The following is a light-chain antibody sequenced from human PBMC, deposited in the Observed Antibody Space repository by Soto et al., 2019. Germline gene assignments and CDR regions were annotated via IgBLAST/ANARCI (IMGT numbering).Light chain of an antibody. J-gene: IGLJ3*02. CDR3: QVWDSFSDPRV. CDR2: YGS. Sequence: SYELTQAPSVSVAPGQTANIACEGDNIGHKGVHWYQQKPGQAPVLVIYYGSDRPSGIPERFSGSNSGNTATLTIRRVEAGDEADYYCQVWDSFSDPRVFGGGTKLTVL. CDR1: NIGHKG. V-gene: IGLV3-21*04.